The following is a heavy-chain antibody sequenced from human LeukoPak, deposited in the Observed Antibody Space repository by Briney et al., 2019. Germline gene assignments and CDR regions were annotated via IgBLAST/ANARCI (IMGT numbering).Heavy chain of an antibody. CDR2: IWYDGSNK. D-gene: IGHD3-10*01. Sequence: GGSLRLSCAASGFTFSSYAMHWVRQAPGKGLEWVAVIWYDGSNKYYADSVKGRFTISRDNSKNTLYLQMNSLRVEDSALYYCARGYYGSGSYYMGNYWGQGTLVTVSS. CDR1: GFTFSSYA. CDR3: ARGYYGSGSYYMGNY. V-gene: IGHV3-33*01. J-gene: IGHJ4*02.